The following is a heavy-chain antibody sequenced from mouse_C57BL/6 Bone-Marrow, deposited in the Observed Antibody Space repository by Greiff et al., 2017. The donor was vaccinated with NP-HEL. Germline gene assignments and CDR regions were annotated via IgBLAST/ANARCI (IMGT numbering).Heavy chain of an antibody. D-gene: IGHD2-3*01. CDR3: AREEGIYDGYYGWYFDV. Sequence: QVQLQQSGAELVKPGASVKLSCKASGYTFTSYWMHWVKQRPGQGLEWIGMIHPNSGSTNYNEKFKSKATLTVDKSSSTAYMQLSSLTSEDSAVYYCAREEGIYDGYYGWYFDVWGTGTTVTVSS. CDR2: IHPNSGST. J-gene: IGHJ1*03. CDR1: GYTFTSYW. V-gene: IGHV1-64*01.